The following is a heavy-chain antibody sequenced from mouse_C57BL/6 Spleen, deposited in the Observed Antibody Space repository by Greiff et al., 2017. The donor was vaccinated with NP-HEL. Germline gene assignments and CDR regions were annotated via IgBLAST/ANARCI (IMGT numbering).Heavy chain of an antibody. Sequence: QVQLQQPGAELVRPGTSVKLSCKASGYTFTSYWMHWVKQRPGQGLEWIGVIDPSDSYTNYNQKFKGKATLTVDTSSSTAYMQLSSLTSEDSAVYYCARHYGSSLYYAMDYWGQGTSVTVSS. D-gene: IGHD1-1*01. V-gene: IGHV1-59*01. CDR3: ARHYGSSLYYAMDY. CDR2: IDPSDSYT. CDR1: GYTFTSYW. J-gene: IGHJ4*01.